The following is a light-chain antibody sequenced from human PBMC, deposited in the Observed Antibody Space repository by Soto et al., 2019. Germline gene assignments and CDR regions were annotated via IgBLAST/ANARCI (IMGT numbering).Light chain of an antibody. V-gene: IGLV2-8*01. CDR1: SSDVGGYNY. CDR2: EVS. Sequence: QSALTQPPSASGSPGQSVTISCIGTSSDVGGYNYVSWYQQHPGKAPKHMIYEVSKRPSGVPDRFSGSKSGNTASLTVSGRQAEDEADYYCSSYAASNNLGVFGGGTKLTVL. CDR3: SSYAASNNLGV. J-gene: IGLJ2*01.